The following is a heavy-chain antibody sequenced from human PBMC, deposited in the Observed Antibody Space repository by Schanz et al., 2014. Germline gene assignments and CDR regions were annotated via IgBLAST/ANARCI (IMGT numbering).Heavy chain of an antibody. CDR1: GYTFRHYG. J-gene: IGHJ4*02. CDR3: ARGWGYDALTGYVF. D-gene: IGHD3-9*01. V-gene: IGHV1-18*04. CDR2: ISDYNGNT. Sequence: QVQLVQSGGEVKKPGASVKVSCKASGYTFRHYGISWLRQAPGQGLEWMGYISDYNGNTNYAPKVQDRVTMTTDTSTSTAYMELRSLRSDDTAVYYCARGWGYDALTGYVFWGQGTLVTVSS.